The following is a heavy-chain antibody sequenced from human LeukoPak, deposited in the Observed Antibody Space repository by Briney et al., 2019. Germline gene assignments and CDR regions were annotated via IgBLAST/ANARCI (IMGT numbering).Heavy chain of an antibody. V-gene: IGHV3-74*01. Sequence: GESLKISCAASGFTFNSYWMHWVRQAPGEGLVWVSRINTDGSSTTYADSVKGRFTISRDNAKNTLYLQMNSLRAEDTAVYYCAREHYYDSSGYYSPNMDYWGQGTLVTVSS. CDR2: INTDGSST. CDR1: GFTFNSYW. D-gene: IGHD3-22*01. J-gene: IGHJ4*02. CDR3: AREHYYDSSGYYSPNMDY.